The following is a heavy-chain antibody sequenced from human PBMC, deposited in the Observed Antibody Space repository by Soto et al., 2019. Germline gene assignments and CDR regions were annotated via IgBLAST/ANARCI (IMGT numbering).Heavy chain of an antibody. CDR3: ARGAVLRYFDWLWSSYYYGMDV. CDR2: IIPIFGTA. D-gene: IGHD3-9*01. Sequence: SVKVSCKASGGTFSSYAISWVRQAPGQGLEWMGGIIPIFGTANYAQKFQGRVTITADESTSTAYMELSSLRSEDTAVYYCARGAVLRYFDWLWSSYYYGMDVWGQGTTVTAP. J-gene: IGHJ6*02. V-gene: IGHV1-69*13. CDR1: GGTFSSYA.